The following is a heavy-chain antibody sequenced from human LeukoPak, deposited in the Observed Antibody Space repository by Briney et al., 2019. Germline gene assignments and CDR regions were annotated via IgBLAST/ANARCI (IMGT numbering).Heavy chain of an antibody. D-gene: IGHD3-10*01. J-gene: IGHJ4*01. CDR1: GYTFTNYG. CDR3: GRALVRSSGNYYFDH. Sequence: ASVKVSCKASGYTFTNYGISWVRQAPGQGLEWLGWVSVYKGDTNYAQKVQGRVTMTTDTSTSTAYMELRSLTSDDTAVYYCGRALVRSSGNYYFDHWGQGTLVTVSS. CDR2: VSVYKGDT. V-gene: IGHV1-18*01.